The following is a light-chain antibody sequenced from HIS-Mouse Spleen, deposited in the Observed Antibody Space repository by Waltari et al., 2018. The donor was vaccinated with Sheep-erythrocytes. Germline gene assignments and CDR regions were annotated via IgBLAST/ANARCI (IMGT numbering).Light chain of an antibody. Sequence: QSALTQPASVSGSPGQSITISCTGTSSDVGGYNYVSWYQQHPGKAPKLMIYEVSNLPSGVSNRFSGSKSGNTASLTISGLQAEDEADYYCCSYAGSSTPWVFGGGTKLTVL. V-gene: IGLV2-14*01. CDR1: SSDVGGYNY. J-gene: IGLJ3*02. CDR2: EVS. CDR3: CSYAGSSTPWV.